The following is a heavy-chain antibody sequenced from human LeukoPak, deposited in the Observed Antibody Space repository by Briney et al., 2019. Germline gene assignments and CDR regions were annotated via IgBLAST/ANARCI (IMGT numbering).Heavy chain of an antibody. CDR1: GYTLTELS. CDR2: FDPEDGET. D-gene: IGHD3-22*01. CDR3: ARGIGDSSGYYQFDY. Sequence: ASVKVSCKVSGYTLTELSMHWVRQAPGKGLEWMGGFDPEDGETIYAQKFQGRVTMTRDTSTSTVYMELSSLRSEDTAVYYCARGIGDSSGYYQFDYWGQGTLVTVSS. V-gene: IGHV1-24*01. J-gene: IGHJ4*02.